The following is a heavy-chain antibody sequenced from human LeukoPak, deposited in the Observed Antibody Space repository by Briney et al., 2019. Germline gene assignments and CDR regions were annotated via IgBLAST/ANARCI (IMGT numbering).Heavy chain of an antibody. Sequence: ASVKVSCKASGYTFTSYAMHWVRQAPGQRLEWMGWINAGNGNTKYSQKFQGRVTITRDTSASTAYMELSSLRSEDTAVYYCARLFYYGSGSYYHDAFDIWGQGTMVTVSS. CDR1: GYTFTSYA. D-gene: IGHD3-10*01. J-gene: IGHJ3*02. CDR3: ARLFYYGSGSYYHDAFDI. CDR2: INAGNGNT. V-gene: IGHV1-3*01.